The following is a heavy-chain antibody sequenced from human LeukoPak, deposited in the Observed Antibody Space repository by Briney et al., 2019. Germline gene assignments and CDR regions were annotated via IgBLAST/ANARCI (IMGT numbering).Heavy chain of an antibody. J-gene: IGHJ4*02. CDR1: GGTFSSYA. Sequence: ASVKVSCKASGGTFSSYAISWVRQPPGQGLEWMGGIIPIFGTANYAQKFQGRVTITADESTSTAYMELSSLRSEDTAVYYCARVAGSGTMVGAEALGDYFDYWGQGTLVTVSS. D-gene: IGHD1-26*01. V-gene: IGHV1-69*13. CDR2: IIPIFGTA. CDR3: ARVAGSGTMVGAEALGDYFDY.